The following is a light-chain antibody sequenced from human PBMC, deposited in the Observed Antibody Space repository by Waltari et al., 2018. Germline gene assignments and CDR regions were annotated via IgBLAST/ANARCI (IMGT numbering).Light chain of an antibody. CDR1: QGISNT. CDR2: DAS. CDR3: QQFKSYPIT. V-gene: IGKV1-13*02. J-gene: IGKJ5*01. Sequence: AIQLTQSPSSLSASVGARVTVTCRASQGISNTLAWYQQKPGKAPKLLIYDASTLESGVPSRFSGSGSGTDFTLTISSLQPEDFATYYCQQFKSYPITFGQGTRLEI.